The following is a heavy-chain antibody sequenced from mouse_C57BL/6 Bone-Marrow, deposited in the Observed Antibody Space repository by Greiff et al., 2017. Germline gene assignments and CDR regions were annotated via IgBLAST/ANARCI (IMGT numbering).Heavy chain of an antibody. J-gene: IGHJ3*01. CDR3: ATYYYGSSPFAY. CDR2: IYPGSGST. CDR1: GYTFTSYW. D-gene: IGHD1-1*01. V-gene: IGHV1-55*01. Sequence: VQLQQPGAELVKPGASVKMSCKASGYTFTSYWITWVKQRPGQGLEWIGDIYPGSGSTNYNEKFKSKATLTVDTSSSTAYMQLSSLTSEDSAVXYCATYYYGSSPFAYWGQGTLVTVSA.